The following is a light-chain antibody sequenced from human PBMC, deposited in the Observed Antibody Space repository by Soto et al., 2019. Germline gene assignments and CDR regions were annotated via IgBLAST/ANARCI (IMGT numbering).Light chain of an antibody. CDR3: QQSSITPYT. V-gene: IGKV1-39*01. CDR1: QTIETY. Sequence: IQMTQSPSALSASVGDRVTITCRASQTIETYLNWYQHKRGQAPKLLIYVASSLQSGVPSRFSGSGSWTEFTLTISDLHPEDFATYYCQQSSITPYTFGQATKLEIK. J-gene: IGKJ2*01. CDR2: VAS.